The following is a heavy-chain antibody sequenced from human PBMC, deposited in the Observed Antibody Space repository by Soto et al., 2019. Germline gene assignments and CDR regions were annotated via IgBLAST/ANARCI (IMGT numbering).Heavy chain of an antibody. J-gene: IGHJ4*02. CDR2: IYYREST. CDR3: AGRAYCDGDCYSFNK. Sequence: SETLSLTCTVSGGPVSSSSSYWGWIRQPPGKGMEWIGSIYYRESTYYNPSLKSRLTISVDTSKNQFSLKLISVTAAYTSLYYCAGRAYCDGDCYSFNKWGQGTLVTGSS. CDR1: GGPVSSSSSY. D-gene: IGHD2-21*02. V-gene: IGHV4-39*01.